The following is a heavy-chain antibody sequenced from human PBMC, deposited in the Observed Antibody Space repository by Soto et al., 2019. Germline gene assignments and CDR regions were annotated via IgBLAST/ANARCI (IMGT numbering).Heavy chain of an antibody. Sequence: QVQLVQSGAEVKKPGSSVKVSCKASGGTFSSYAISWVRQAPGQGLEWMGGIIPIFGTANYAQKFQGRVTITADESSSTADMGLSSLRSEDTAVYYCARVLRITGTMWWFDPWGQGTLVTVSS. CDR2: IIPIFGTA. J-gene: IGHJ5*02. V-gene: IGHV1-69*12. CDR1: GGTFSSYA. CDR3: ARVLRITGTMWWFDP. D-gene: IGHD1-7*01.